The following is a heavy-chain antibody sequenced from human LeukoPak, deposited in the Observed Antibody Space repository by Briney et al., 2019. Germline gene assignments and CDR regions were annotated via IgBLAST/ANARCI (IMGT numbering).Heavy chain of an antibody. Sequence: GGSLRLSCAASGFTFSSYAMSWVRQAPGKGLEWVAAISGSGGSTYYADSVKGRFTISRDTSKNTLYLQMNSLRAEDTAVYYCAKARLNVVYARNTYDYWGQGTLVTVSS. CDR1: GFTFSSYA. V-gene: IGHV3-23*01. J-gene: IGHJ4*02. CDR3: AKARLNVVYARNTYDY. D-gene: IGHD2-8*02. CDR2: ISGSGGST.